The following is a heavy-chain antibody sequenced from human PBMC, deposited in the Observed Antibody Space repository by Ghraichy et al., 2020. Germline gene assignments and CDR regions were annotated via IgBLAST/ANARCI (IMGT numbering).Heavy chain of an antibody. CDR2: ISYDGIHK. CDR3: AKDMATKYCIDY. V-gene: IGHV3-30*18. D-gene: IGHD5-24*01. CDR1: GFTFRSNA. J-gene: IGHJ4*02. Sequence: LSLTCADSGFTFRSNAMHWVRQAPGKGLEWVAFISYDGIHKYYTDSVRGRFTISRDNSKNTLFLQMNSLRTEDTAVYYCAKDMATKYCIDYWGQGILVTLSS.